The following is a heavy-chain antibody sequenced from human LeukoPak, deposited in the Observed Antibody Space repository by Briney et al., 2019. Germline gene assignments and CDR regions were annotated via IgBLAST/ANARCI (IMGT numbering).Heavy chain of an antibody. D-gene: IGHD3-22*01. CDR1: GGSISSGGYY. V-gene: IGHV4-30-2*01. CDR3: AGIYDSSGYYLSDAFDI. Sequence: PSQTLSLTCTVSGGSISSGGYYWGWIRQPPGKGLEWIGYIYHSGSTYYNPSLKSRVTISVDRSKNQFSLKLSSVTAADTAVYYCAGIYDSSGYYLSDAFDIWGQGTMVTVSS. J-gene: IGHJ3*02. CDR2: IYHSGST.